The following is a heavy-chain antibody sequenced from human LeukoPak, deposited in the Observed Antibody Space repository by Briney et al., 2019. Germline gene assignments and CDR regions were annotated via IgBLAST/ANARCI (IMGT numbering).Heavy chain of an antibody. Sequence: GGSLRLSCAASGFTFSSYSMNWVRQAPGKGLEWVSYISSSSSTIYYADSVKGRFTISRDNAKNSLYLQMNSLRAEDTAVYYCARDSSSWRYDYWGQGTLVTVSS. J-gene: IGHJ4*02. V-gene: IGHV3-48*01. CDR2: ISSSSSTI. CDR1: GFTFSSYS. D-gene: IGHD6-13*01. CDR3: ARDSSSWRYDY.